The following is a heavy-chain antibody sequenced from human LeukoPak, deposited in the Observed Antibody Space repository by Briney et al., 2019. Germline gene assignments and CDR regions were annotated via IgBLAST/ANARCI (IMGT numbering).Heavy chain of an antibody. CDR3: ARGGPYIPPYYFYYMDV. J-gene: IGHJ6*03. V-gene: IGHV3-7*01. CDR2: IKEDGGEK. CDR1: GFPFRGFW. Sequence: TGGSLRLSRAASGFPFRGFWMSWAGRAPGRGLEWVANIKEDGGEKYSVDSVKGRFTIYRDNAENSLYLQMNSVRAEDTAVYYCARGGPYIPPYYFYYMDVWGRGTTVTVSS. D-gene: IGHD2-2*02.